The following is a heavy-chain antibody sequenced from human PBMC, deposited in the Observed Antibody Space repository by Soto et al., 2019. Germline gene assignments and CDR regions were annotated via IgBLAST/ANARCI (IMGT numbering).Heavy chain of an antibody. CDR2: IRSKAYGGTT. V-gene: IGHV3-49*03. J-gene: IGHJ4*02. CDR3: TRGYYDILTGYQTQLYYFDY. CDR1: GFTFGDYA. Sequence: GGSLRLSCTASGFTFGDYAMSWFRQAPGKGLEWVGFIRSKAYGGTTEYAASVKGRFTISRDDSKSIAYLQMNSLKTEDTAVYYCTRGYYDILTGYQTQLYYFDYWGQGTLVTVSS. D-gene: IGHD3-9*01.